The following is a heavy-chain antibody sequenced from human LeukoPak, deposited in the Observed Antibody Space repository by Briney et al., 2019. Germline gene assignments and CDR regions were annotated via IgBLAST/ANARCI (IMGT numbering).Heavy chain of an antibody. V-gene: IGHV3-21*01. CDR2: ITDSSSYI. CDR1: GFTFGSYA. Sequence: GGSLRLSCAASGFTFGSYAMNWVRQAPGKGLDWVSSITDSSSYIYYADSLKGRFTIFRDNAKNSLYLQMNSLRAEETAVYYCVRDNGDVVASLMDVWGKGTTVTISS. D-gene: IGHD2-21*01. J-gene: IGHJ6*04. CDR3: VRDNGDVVASLMDV.